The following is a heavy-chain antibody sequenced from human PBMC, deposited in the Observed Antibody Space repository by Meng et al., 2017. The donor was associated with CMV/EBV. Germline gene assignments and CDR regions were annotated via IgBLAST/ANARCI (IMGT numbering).Heavy chain of an antibody. V-gene: IGHV3-7*01. CDR1: GFTFSNYF. J-gene: IGHJ4*02. D-gene: IGHD3-9*01. CDR2: INQGGSEK. Sequence: GESLKISCAASGFTFSNYFMKWVRQAPGKGLEWVANINQGGSEKNYVDSVKGRFTISRDNAKNSLYLQMNSLRGEDTAVYYCATYYSSLTGYYLLGGYWGQGTLVTVFS. CDR3: ATYYSSLTGYYLLGGY.